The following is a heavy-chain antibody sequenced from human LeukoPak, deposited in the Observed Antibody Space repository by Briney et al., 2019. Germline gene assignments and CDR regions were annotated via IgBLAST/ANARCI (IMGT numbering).Heavy chain of an antibody. CDR3: ARAKNAYYDILTGYFDY. D-gene: IGHD3-9*01. V-gene: IGHV1-2*04. CDR2: INPNSGGT. CDR1: GGTFSSYA. J-gene: IGHJ4*02. Sequence: ASVKVSCKASGGTFSSYAISWVRQAPGQGLEWMGWINPNSGGTNYAQKFQGWVTMTRDTSISTAYMELSRLRSDDTAVYYCARAKNAYYDILTGYFDYWGQGTLVTVSS.